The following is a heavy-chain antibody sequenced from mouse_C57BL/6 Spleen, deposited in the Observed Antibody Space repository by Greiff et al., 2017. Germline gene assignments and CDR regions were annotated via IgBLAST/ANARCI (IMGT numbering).Heavy chain of an antibody. CDR2: IYPRDGST. D-gene: IGHD1-1*01. CDR1: GYTFTDHT. V-gene: IGHV1-78*01. Sequence: QVQLKQSDAELVKPGASVKISCKVSGYTFTDHTIHWMKQRPEQGLEWIGYIYPRDGSTKYNEKFKGKATLTADKSSSTAYMQLNSLTSEDSAVYFCARGGYYYGSSPFYYAMDYWGQGTSVTVSS. J-gene: IGHJ4*01. CDR3: ARGGYYYGSSPFYYAMDY.